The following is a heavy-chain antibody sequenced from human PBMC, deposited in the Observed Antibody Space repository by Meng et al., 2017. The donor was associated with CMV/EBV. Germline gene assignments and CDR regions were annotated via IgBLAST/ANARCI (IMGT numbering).Heavy chain of an antibody. D-gene: IGHD2-2*01. CDR3: AYQRRTYYYYGMDV. V-gene: IGHV3-23*03. CDR1: GFTFSSYG. J-gene: IGHJ6*02. Sequence: GESLKISCAASGFTFSSYGMHWVRQAPGKGLEWVSVFYSGGSSTYYADSVKGRFTISRDNSKNTLYLQMNGLRAEDTAVYYCAYQRRTYYYYGMDVWGQGTTVTVSS. CDR2: FYSGGSST.